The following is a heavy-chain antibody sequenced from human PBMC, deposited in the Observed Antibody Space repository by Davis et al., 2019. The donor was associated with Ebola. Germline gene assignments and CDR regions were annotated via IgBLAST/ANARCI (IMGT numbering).Heavy chain of an antibody. CDR2: ISNGGRT. J-gene: IGHJ4*02. Sequence: ESLKISCSVSGGSVGSDYWSWIRQSPGKGLEWIAFISNGGRTIYNPSLRGRVTISIDTSKNQFSLEVRSVTAADTAFYYCVRGSDAYKTGYWGQGTLVTVSS. CDR1: GGSVGSDY. CDR3: VRGSDAYKTGY. V-gene: IGHV4-59*02. D-gene: IGHD5-24*01.